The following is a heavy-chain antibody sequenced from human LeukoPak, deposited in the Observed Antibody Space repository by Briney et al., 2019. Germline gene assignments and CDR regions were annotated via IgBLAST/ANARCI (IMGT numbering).Heavy chain of an antibody. CDR1: GYTFTGYY. V-gene: IGHV1-2*02. J-gene: IGHJ4*02. D-gene: IGHD3-22*01. Sequence: ASVKVSCKASGYTFTGYYMHWVRPAPGQGLEWRGWINPNSGGTNYAQKFQGRVAMTRDTSISTAYMELSRLRSDDTAVYYCASCSGFYYDSSGYYPLCYFDYWGQGTLVTVSS. CDR3: ASCSGFYYDSSGYYPLCYFDY. CDR2: INPNSGGT.